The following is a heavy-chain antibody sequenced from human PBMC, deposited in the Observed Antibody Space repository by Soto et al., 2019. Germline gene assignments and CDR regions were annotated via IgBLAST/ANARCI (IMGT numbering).Heavy chain of an antibody. D-gene: IGHD4-17*01. CDR2: IYYSGST. J-gene: IGHJ5*02. Sequence: SETLSLTCTVSGGSISSYYWSWIRQPPGKGLEWIGYIYYSGSTNYNPSLKSRVTISVDTSKNQFSLKLSSVTAADTAVYYCARELELGDYVGQLDPWGQGTLVTVSS. V-gene: IGHV4-59*12. CDR3: ARELELGDYVGQLDP. CDR1: GGSISSYY.